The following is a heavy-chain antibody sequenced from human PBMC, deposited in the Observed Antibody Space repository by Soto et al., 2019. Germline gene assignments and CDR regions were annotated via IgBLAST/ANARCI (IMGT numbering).Heavy chain of an antibody. Sequence: SETLSLTCAVYGGSFSGYYWSWIRQPPGKGLEWIGEINHSGSTNYNPSLKRRVTISVDTSKNQFSLKLSSVTAADTAVYYCARARRNYGSGSYYRPPYYYYGMDVWGQGTTVTVSS. V-gene: IGHV4-34*01. CDR2: INHSGST. J-gene: IGHJ6*02. CDR3: ARARRNYGSGSYYRPPYYYYGMDV. D-gene: IGHD3-10*01. CDR1: GGSFSGYY.